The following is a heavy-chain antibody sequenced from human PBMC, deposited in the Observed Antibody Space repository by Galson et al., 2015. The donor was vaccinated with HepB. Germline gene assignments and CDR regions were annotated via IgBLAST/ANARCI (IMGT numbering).Heavy chain of an antibody. CDR3: TRQPEGRVGATNGY. Sequence: SLRLSCAASGFTFSGSAMHWVRQASGKGLEWVGRIRSKANSYATAYAASVKGRFTISRDDSKNTAYLQMNSLKTEDTAVYYCTRQPEGRVGATNGYWGQGTLVTVSS. CDR1: GFTFSGSA. V-gene: IGHV3-73*01. CDR2: IRSKANSYAT. J-gene: IGHJ4*02. D-gene: IGHD1-26*01.